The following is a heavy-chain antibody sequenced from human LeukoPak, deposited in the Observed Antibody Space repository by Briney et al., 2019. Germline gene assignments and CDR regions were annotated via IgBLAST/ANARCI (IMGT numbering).Heavy chain of an antibody. CDR1: GGSISSGGSISSYS. J-gene: IGHJ4*02. D-gene: IGHD5-24*01. V-gene: IGHV4-30-2*01. CDR3: AGTHRWPASGLDY. Sequence: PSQTLSLTCTVSGGSISSGGSISSYSWSWIRQPPGKGLEWIGYVYQSGSTYYSPSLKSRVTILVDRSKNQFSLKLSSVTAADTAVYYCAGTHRWPASGLDYWGQGTLVTVSS. CDR2: VYQSGST.